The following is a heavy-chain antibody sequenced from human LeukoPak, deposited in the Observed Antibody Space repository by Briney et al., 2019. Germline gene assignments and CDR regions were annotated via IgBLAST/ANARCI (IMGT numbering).Heavy chain of an antibody. D-gene: IGHD5-12*01. V-gene: IGHV4-34*01. Sequence: KPSETLSLTCGVYGGSFSGYYYSWIRQPPGKGLEWIGEINHSGYTYYNPSLKSRITISVDTSKNQFSLKLRSVTAADTAVYYCARHSRSGYGDYESAFDIWGQGTMVTVSS. J-gene: IGHJ3*02. CDR3: ARHSRSGYGDYESAFDI. CDR2: INHSGYT. CDR1: GGSFSGYY.